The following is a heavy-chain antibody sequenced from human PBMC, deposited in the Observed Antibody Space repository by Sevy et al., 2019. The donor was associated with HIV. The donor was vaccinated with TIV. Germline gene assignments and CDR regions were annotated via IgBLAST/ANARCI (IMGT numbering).Heavy chain of an antibody. D-gene: IGHD1-7*01. CDR2: IKQDAGQN. V-gene: IGHV3-7*01. J-gene: IGHJ4*02. CDR3: ARDDGNYYFHY. CDR1: GFTFSKYW. Sequence: GGSLRLSCAASGFTFSKYWMGWVRQAPGKGLEWVANIKQDAGQNYYVDSVKGRFTISRDNAKNSLYLQMNSLRAEDTGVYFCARDDGNYYFHYWGQGTLVTVSS.